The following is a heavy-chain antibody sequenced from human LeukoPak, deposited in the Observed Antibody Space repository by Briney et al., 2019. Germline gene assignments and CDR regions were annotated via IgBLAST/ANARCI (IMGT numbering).Heavy chain of an antibody. D-gene: IGHD6-19*01. V-gene: IGHV4-39*01. Sequence: PSETLSLTCTVSGGSISSSSYYWGWIRQPPGKGLEWIGSIYYSGSTYYNPSLKSRVTICVDTSKNQFSLKLSSVTAADTAVYYCARHQLYSSGWYRPANYFDYWGQGTLVTVSS. CDR3: ARHQLYSSGWYRPANYFDY. J-gene: IGHJ4*02. CDR1: GGSISSSSYY. CDR2: IYYSGST.